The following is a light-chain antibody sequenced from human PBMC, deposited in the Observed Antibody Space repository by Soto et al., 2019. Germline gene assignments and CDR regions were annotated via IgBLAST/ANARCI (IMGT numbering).Light chain of an antibody. J-gene: IGKJ2*01. CDR2: WAS. V-gene: IGKV4-1*01. Sequence: EIVMTQSPDSLAVSLGERATINCKSSQSVLYSSNNKNYLAWYQQKPGQPPKLLIYWASTRESGVPDRFSGSGSGTDFTLTISSLQAEDVAVYYCQQYYSTPHTFGQGTKLEIK. CDR1: QSVLYSSNNKNY. CDR3: QQYYSTPHT.